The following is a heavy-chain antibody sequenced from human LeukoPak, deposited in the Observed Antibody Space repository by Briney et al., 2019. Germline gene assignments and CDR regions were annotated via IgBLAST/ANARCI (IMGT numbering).Heavy chain of an antibody. D-gene: IGHD6-13*01. CDR3: ARETAAAGDYYFDY. CDR2: INSDGSST. Sequence: PGGSLRLSCAASGFTFSSYWKHWVRQAPGKGLVWVSRINSDGSSTSYADSVKGRFTISRDNAKNTLYLQMNSLRAEDTAVYYCARETAAAGDYYFDYWGQGTLVTVSS. J-gene: IGHJ4*02. V-gene: IGHV3-74*01. CDR1: GFTFSSYW.